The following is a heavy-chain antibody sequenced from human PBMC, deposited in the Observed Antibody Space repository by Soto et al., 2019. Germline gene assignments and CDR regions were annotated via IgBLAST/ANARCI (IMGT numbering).Heavy chain of an antibody. Sequence: SETLSLTCAVYGGSFSGYYWSWIRQPPGEGLEWIGEINHSGSTNYNPSLKSRVTISVDTSKNQFSLKLSSVTAADTAVYYCASRYCSSTSCPFSWGQGTLVTVSS. CDR1: GGSFSGYY. V-gene: IGHV4-34*01. CDR3: ASRYCSSTSCPFS. CDR2: INHSGST. J-gene: IGHJ5*02. D-gene: IGHD2-2*01.